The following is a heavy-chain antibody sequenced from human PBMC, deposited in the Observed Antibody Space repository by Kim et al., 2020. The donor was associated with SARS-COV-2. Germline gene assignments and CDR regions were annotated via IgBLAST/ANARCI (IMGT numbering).Heavy chain of an antibody. Sequence: GGSLRLSCVASGFSFTTYGMSWVRQAPGKGLEWVARIKEDGTEKYYGYSVEGRFTISRDNAKNSLYLQMNSLRAEDTAVYYCARDRRHSFDYWGQRTLVTLSS. J-gene: IGHJ4*02. CDR3: ARDRRHSFDY. CDR2: IKEDGTEK. V-gene: IGHV3-7*01. CDR1: GFSFTTYG.